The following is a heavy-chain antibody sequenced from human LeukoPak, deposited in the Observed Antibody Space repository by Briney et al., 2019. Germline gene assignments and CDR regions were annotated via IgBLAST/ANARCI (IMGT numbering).Heavy chain of an antibody. V-gene: IGHV3-66*01. D-gene: IGHD3-22*01. J-gene: IGHJ4*02. Sequence: GGSLRLSCAVSGFTVSSNYMSWVRQAPGKGLEWVSLIYSGGSTYSADSVKGRFTISRDNSKNTLYLQMNSLRAEDTAVYYCARDYDSRGAIFDYWGQGTLVTVSP. CDR2: IYSGGST. CDR3: ARDYDSRGAIFDY. CDR1: GFTVSSNY.